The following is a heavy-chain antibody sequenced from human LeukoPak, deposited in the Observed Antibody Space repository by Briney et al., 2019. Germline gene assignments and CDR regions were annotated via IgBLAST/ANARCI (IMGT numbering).Heavy chain of an antibody. D-gene: IGHD4-17*01. CDR1: GGTFNNSA. V-gene: IGHV1-69*05. CDR3: ARGVHGDYGSGWFDP. Sequence: GASVKVSCKTSGGTFNNSAISWVRQAPGQGLEWLGGLMPLFGTAGYAQKFQGRVTITKDESMRTVYLELTSLTSDDTAVYYCARGVHGDYGSGWFDPWGQGTLVSVSS. CDR2: LMPLFGTA. J-gene: IGHJ5*02.